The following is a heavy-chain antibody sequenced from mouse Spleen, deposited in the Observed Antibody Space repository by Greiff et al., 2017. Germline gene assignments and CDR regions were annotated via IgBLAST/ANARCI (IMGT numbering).Heavy chain of an antibody. J-gene: IGHJ1*03. CDR2: ISDGGSYT. Sequence: EVHLVESGGGLVKPGGSLKLSCAASGFTFSSYAMSWVRQTPEKRLEWVATISDGGSYTYYPDNVKGRFTISRDNAKNNLYLQMSHLKSEDTAMYYCARDVVTGTGWYFDVWGTGTTVTVSS. V-gene: IGHV5-4*01. CDR3: ARDVVTGTGWYFDV. D-gene: IGHD4-1*01. CDR1: GFTFSSYA.